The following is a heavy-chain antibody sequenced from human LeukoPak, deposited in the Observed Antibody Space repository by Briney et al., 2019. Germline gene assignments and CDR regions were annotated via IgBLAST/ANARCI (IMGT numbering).Heavy chain of an antibody. CDR1: GFTFSSYA. CDR3: AKDLYSSSSGWFDP. V-gene: IGHV3-23*01. CDR2: ISGSGGST. D-gene: IGHD6-6*01. J-gene: IGHJ5*02. Sequence: PGGSLRLSCAASGFTFSSYAMSWVRQAPGKGLEWVSAISGSGGSTYYADSVKGRFTISRDDSKNTLYLQMNSLRAEDTAVYYCAKDLYSSSSGWFDPWGQGTLVTVSS.